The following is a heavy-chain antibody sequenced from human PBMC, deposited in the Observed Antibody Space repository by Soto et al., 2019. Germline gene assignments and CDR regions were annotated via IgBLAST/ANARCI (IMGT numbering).Heavy chain of an antibody. CDR3: ARRSSSSGYYFDY. Sequence: SETLSLTCAVYGGSFSGYYWSWISHPPGKGLEWIGEINHSGSTNYNPSLKSRVTISVDTSKSQFSLKLSSVTAADTAVYYCARRSSSSGYYFDYWGQGTLVTVSS. CDR2: INHSGST. J-gene: IGHJ4*02. V-gene: IGHV4-34*01. CDR1: GGSFSGYY. D-gene: IGHD6-6*01.